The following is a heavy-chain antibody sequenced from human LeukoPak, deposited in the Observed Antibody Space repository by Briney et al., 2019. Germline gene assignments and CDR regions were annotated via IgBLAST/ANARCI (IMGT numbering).Heavy chain of an antibody. CDR3: AKGHYYGSGSLDY. D-gene: IGHD3-10*01. V-gene: IGHV3-23*01. CDR1: GFTFSSYG. Sequence: GGSLRLSCAASGFTFSSYGMSWVRQAPGKGLEWVSAIGGRDGSTYYADSVKGRFTISRDNSKNTLYVQTNSLRAEDTAVYYCAKGHYYGSGSLDYWGQGTLVTVSS. CDR2: IGGRDGST. J-gene: IGHJ4*02.